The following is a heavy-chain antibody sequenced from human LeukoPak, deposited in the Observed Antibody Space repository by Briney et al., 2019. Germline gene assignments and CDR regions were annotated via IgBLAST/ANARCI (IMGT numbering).Heavy chain of an antibody. CDR3: AKERFDWDFDY. CDR1: GFTFSSYA. Sequence: GGSLKLSCAASGFTFSSYAMSWVRQAPGKGLVWVSAISGSDSSTYYADSVKGRFTISRDNSKNTLYLQMNSLRAEDTAVYYCAKERFDWDFDYWGQGTLVTVSS. D-gene: IGHD3-9*01. V-gene: IGHV3-23*01. J-gene: IGHJ4*02. CDR2: ISGSDSST.